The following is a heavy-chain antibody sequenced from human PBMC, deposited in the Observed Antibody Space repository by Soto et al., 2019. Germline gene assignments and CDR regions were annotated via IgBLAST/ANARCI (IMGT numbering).Heavy chain of an antibody. V-gene: IGHV4-59*01. J-gene: IGHJ5*02. CDR1: GGSISSDY. D-gene: IGHD4-17*01. CDR3: ARVHPMTRWFDP. CDR2: IYYSGSS. Sequence: SETLSLTCTVSGGSISSDYWSWIRQPPGKGLEWIGYIYYSGSSNYNPSLKSRVTISVDTSNNQFSLELSSVTAADTAVYFCARVHPMTRWFDPWGQGTLVTVSS.